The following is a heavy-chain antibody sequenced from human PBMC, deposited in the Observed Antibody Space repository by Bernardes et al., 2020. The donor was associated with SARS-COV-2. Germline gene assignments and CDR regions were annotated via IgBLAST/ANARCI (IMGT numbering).Heavy chain of an antibody. V-gene: IGHV3-23*01. Sequence: GGSLRLSRAASGFTFINYAMSWVRRAPGKGLEWVSTIIGNGGTTYYADSVKGRVTISRDNSKDTLYLQMNNLRADDTALYYCAKADQAGHSNTWPSRVFHYGAMDVWGQGTTVTVSS. D-gene: IGHD6-13*01. CDR2: IIGNGGTT. CDR1: GFTFINYA. J-gene: IGHJ6*02. CDR3: AKADQAGHSNTWPSRVFHYGAMDV.